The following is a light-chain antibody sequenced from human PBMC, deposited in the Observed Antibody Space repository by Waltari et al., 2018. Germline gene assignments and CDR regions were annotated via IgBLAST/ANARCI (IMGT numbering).Light chain of an antibody. J-gene: IGLJ2*01. CDR2: VGTGGMVG. CDR3: GADHGSGRNFVVV. V-gene: IGLV9-49*01. CDR1: SGYSNYK. Sequence: QPVLTQPPSASASLGASVTLTCTLSSGYSNYKVDWYQQRPGKGPRFVMRVGTGGMVGSKGDCIPDRFSVLGSGLNRYLTSKNIQEEDESDYHCGADHGSGRNFVVVFGGGTKLTVL.